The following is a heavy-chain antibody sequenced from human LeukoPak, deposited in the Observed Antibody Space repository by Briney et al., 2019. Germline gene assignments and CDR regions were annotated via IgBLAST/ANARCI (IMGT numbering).Heavy chain of an antibody. J-gene: IGHJ4*02. V-gene: IGHV1-69*05. Sequence: SVKVSCKASGGTFSSYAISWVRQAPGQGLEWMGGIIPIFGTANYAQKFQGRVTITTDESTSTAYMELSSLRSEDTAVYYCASGGYYDILTGYYALDYWGQGTLVTVSS. CDR1: GGTFSSYA. D-gene: IGHD3-9*01. CDR2: IIPIFGTA. CDR3: ASGGYYDILTGYYALDY.